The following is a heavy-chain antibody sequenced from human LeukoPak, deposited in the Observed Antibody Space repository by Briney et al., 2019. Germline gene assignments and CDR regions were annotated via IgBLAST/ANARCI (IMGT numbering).Heavy chain of an antibody. Sequence: ASVKASCKASGYTFTSYAMHWVRQAPGQRLEWMGWINAGNGNTKYSQKFQGRVTMTTDTSTSTAYMELRSLRSDDTAVYYCARENCGGSTSCYAGEDHSLYYYYYGMDVWGQGTTDTVSS. CDR3: ARENCGGSTSCYAGEDHSLYYYYYGMDV. V-gene: IGHV1-3*01. CDR1: GYTFTSYA. J-gene: IGHJ6*02. CDR2: INAGNGNT. D-gene: IGHD2-2*01.